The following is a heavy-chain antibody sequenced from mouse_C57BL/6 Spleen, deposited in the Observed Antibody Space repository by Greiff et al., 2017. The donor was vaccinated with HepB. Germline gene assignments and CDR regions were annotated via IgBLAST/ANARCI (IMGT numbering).Heavy chain of an antibody. J-gene: IGHJ4*01. CDR2: IWSGGST. CDR1: GFSLTSYG. Sequence: QVQLQQSGPGLVQPTQSLSITCTVPGFSLTSYGVHWVRQSPGKGLEWLGVIWSGGSTDYNAAFISRLSISKDNSKSQVFFKMNSLQAYDTSIYYCARHYVRYYAMDYWSQGTPSIVSS. V-gene: IGHV2-2*01. CDR3: ARHYVRYYAMDY. D-gene: IGHD1-1*01.